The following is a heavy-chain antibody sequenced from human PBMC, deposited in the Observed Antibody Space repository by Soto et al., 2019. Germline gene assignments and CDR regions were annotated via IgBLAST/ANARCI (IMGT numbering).Heavy chain of an antibody. V-gene: IGHV4-59*01. CDR1: GGSISSDY. CDR2: IYYTGST. D-gene: IGHD2-15*01. J-gene: IGHJ6*02. Sequence: QVQLQESGPGLVKPSETLSLTCSVSGGSISSDYWSWIRQPPGKGLEWIGYIYYTGSTNYNPSLKSRVTISVDPSKNQCSLNLRSVTAADTAVYYCARALRGVVVVAARQMDVWGQGTTFPVSS. CDR3: ARALRGVVVVAARQMDV.